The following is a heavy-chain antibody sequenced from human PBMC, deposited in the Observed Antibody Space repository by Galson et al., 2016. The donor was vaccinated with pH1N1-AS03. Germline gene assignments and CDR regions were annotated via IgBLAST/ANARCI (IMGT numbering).Heavy chain of an antibody. CDR2: INQDESKK. J-gene: IGHJ3*02. V-gene: IGHV3-7*01. CDR3: ARDGGYCSSNCYDAVDI. D-gene: IGHD2-2*01. Sequence: SLRLSCAASGFTFSSYWMTWFRQAPGKGLEWVANINQDESKKNYVDSVKGRFAISRDNAKNSLFLQMNSLRAEDTAVYYCARDGGYCSSNCYDAVDIWGQGTMVTVSS. CDR1: GFTFSSYW.